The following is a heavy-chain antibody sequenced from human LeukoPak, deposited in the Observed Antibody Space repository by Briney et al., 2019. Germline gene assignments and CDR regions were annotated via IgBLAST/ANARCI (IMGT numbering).Heavy chain of an antibody. CDR1: GGSISSYY. Sequence: SETLSLTCTVSGGSISSYYWSWIRQPPGKGLEWIGYIYYSGSTNYNPSLKSRVTISVDTSKNQFSLKLSSVTAADTAVYYCARIVAVGVAFDIWGQGTMVTVSS. CDR3: ARIVAVGVAFDI. V-gene: IGHV4-59*01. CDR2: IYYSGST. J-gene: IGHJ3*02. D-gene: IGHD6-19*01.